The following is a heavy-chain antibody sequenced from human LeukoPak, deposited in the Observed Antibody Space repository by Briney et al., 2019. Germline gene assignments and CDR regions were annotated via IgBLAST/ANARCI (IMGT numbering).Heavy chain of an antibody. Sequence: QPGGSLRLSCVASGFTFSRYWMSWVRQAPGKGLEWVAKIKQDGSGQYYLDSVKGRFAISRDNAKNSLYLQVNSLRAEDTAVYFCTTGYSSGWYNEGNYWGQGTLVTVSS. CDR1: GFTFSRYW. J-gene: IGHJ4*02. CDR3: TTGYSSGWYNEGNY. V-gene: IGHV3-7*01. CDR2: IKQDGSGQ. D-gene: IGHD6-19*01.